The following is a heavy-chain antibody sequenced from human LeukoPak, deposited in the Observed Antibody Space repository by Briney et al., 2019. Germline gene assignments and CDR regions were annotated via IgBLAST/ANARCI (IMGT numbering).Heavy chain of an antibody. CDR3: AREHYDILTGYYEGFDC. J-gene: IGHJ4*02. CDR2: IYYSGST. V-gene: IGHV4-59*01. Sequence: SETLSPTCTVSGGSISSYYWSWIRQPPGKGLEWIGYIYYSGSTNYNPSLKSRVTISVDTSKNQFSLKLSSVTAADTAVYYCAREHYDILTGYYEGFDCWGQGTLVTVSS. D-gene: IGHD3-9*01. CDR1: GGSISSYY.